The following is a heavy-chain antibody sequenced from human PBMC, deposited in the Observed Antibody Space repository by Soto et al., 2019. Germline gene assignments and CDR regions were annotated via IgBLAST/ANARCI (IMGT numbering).Heavy chain of an antibody. V-gene: IGHV1-2*04. D-gene: IGHD3-10*01. J-gene: IGHJ6*02. CDR1: GYTFTGYY. Sequence: ASVKVSCKASGYTFTGYYMHWVRQAPGQGLEWMGWINPNSGGTNYAQKFQGWVTMTRDTSISTAYMELSRLRSDDTAVYYCARERVLWAEYYYYYYGMDVWGQGTTVTAP. CDR3: ARERVLWAEYYYYYYGMDV. CDR2: INPNSGGT.